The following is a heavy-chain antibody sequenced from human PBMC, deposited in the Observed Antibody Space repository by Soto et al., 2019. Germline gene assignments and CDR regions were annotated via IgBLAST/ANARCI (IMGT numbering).Heavy chain of an antibody. D-gene: IGHD6-6*01. CDR1: GGTFSSYA. V-gene: IGHV1-69*13. Sequence: GASVKVSCKASGGTFSSYAISWVRQAPGQGLEWMGGIIPIFGTANYAQKFQGRVTITADESTSTAYMELSSLRSEDTAVYYCAREGIAARPGKFDCWGQGTLVTVYS. CDR3: AREGIAARPGKFDC. J-gene: IGHJ4*02. CDR2: IIPIFGTA.